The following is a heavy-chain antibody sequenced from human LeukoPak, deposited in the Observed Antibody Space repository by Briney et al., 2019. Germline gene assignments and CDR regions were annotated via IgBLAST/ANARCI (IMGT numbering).Heavy chain of an antibody. V-gene: IGHV4-39*01. CDR1: GDSISSRSYY. Sequence: SETLSLTCSVAGDSISSRSYYWGWIRQPPGEGLEWIGSIYYGGSTYYNPSLKGRVTISVDTSKNQFSLKLSAVTAADTAVYYCALGAPGSSSYYYYYGMDVWGQGTTVTVSS. D-gene: IGHD6-6*01. J-gene: IGHJ6*02. CDR3: ALGAPGSSSYYYYYGMDV. CDR2: IYYGGST.